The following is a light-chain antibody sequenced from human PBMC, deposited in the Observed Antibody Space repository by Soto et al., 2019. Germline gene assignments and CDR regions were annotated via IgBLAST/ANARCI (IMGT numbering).Light chain of an antibody. Sequence: IQMTQSPSSVSASVGDTVTLSCQTSHGVSGWLAWYQQKPGKAPTLLIYTVSNLKSGVPSRFSGSGAGTALSLIITNLHHEDFATSLRTQGKPFPFTFGPGTKVEVK. CDR2: TVS. CDR1: HGVSGW. J-gene: IGKJ3*01. V-gene: IGKV1-12*01. CDR3: TQGKPFPFT.